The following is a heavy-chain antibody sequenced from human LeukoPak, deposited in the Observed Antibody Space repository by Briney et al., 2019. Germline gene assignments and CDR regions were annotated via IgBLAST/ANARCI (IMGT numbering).Heavy chain of an antibody. D-gene: IGHD4-17*01. CDR3: AKGSVYGDLDY. V-gene: IGHV3-23*01. CDR2: ISRGGVGT. CDR1: GFTFSMYA. J-gene: IGHJ4*02. Sequence: PGGSLRLSCAASGFTFSMYAMSWVRQAPGKGLEWVSAISRGGVGTYYADSVKGRFTISRDNSKNTLYLQINSLRADDTAVYYCAKGSVYGDLDYWGQGTLVLVSS.